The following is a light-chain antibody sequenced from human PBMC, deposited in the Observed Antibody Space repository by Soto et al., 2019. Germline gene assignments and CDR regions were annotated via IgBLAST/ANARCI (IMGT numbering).Light chain of an antibody. V-gene: IGLV1-47*01. CDR1: LSNIGSNF. J-gene: IGLJ2*01. CDR2: RNN. CDR3: AAWDDSLRGVV. Sequence: QAVVTQPPSASGTPGQRVTISCSGSLSNIGSNFIYWYQQLPGSAPKLLINRNNERPSGVPDRFSGSKSGTSASLAISGLRSEDDADYHCAAWDDSLRGVVFGGGTKLTVL.